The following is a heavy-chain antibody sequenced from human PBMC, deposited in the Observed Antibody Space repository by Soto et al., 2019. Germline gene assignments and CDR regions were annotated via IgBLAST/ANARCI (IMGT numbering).Heavy chain of an antibody. CDR3: ARHYYDSSGRPTIDY. CDR2: INHQGSP. CDR1: GGSFRGYS. V-gene: IGHV4-34*01. D-gene: IGHD3-22*01. J-gene: IGHJ4*02. Sequence: QVQLQQWGAGLLKPSETLSLTCAVYGGSFRGYSWSWIRQPPGKGLVWIGEINHQGSPNHNPSLKSRVTISVYTFKNQFSRKLSSVTAAATAAYYCARHYYDSSGRPTIDYWCQGTLVTVSS.